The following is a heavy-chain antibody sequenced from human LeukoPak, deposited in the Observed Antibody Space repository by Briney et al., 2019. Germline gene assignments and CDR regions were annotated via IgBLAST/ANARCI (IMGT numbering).Heavy chain of an antibody. Sequence: GGPLRLSCAASGFTFNDYYMSWIRQAPGKGLEWVSYISYSGSTIYYADSVKGRFTISRDNAKNSLYLHMNSLRAEDTAVYYCAREGGSRYYFDSWGQGTLVTVSS. CDR1: GFTFNDYY. J-gene: IGHJ4*02. CDR3: AREGGSRYYFDS. V-gene: IGHV3-11*04. CDR2: ISYSGSTI. D-gene: IGHD1-26*01.